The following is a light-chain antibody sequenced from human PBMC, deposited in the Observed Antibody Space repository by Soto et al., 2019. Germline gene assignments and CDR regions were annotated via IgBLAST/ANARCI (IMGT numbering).Light chain of an antibody. V-gene: IGLV1-51*01. CDR2: ETN. Sequence: QSVLTQPPSVSAAPRQKVTISCSGSNTNIGNNYVSWYQQLPGTAPKLLIYETNKRPSGIPDRFSGSKSGTSASLGITGLQTGDEADYYCGTWDSSLTAVVLGGGTQLTVL. CDR3: GTWDSSLTAVV. J-gene: IGLJ2*01. CDR1: NTNIGNNY.